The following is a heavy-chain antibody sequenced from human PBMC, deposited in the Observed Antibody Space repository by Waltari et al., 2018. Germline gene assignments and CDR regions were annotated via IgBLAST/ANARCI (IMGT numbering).Heavy chain of an antibody. D-gene: IGHD1-7*01. V-gene: IGHV3-30*03. Sequence: QVQLVESGGGVVQPGRSLRLSCAASGFTFSTYGLHWVGQAQGKGVWGWELIAYDGSDKFYADSVRGRFTISRDNSKNTLYLQMNSLRGEDTAVYYCARDQAWNYAFDYWGQGSLVIVSS. CDR3: ARDQAWNYAFDY. CDR1: GFTFSTYG. J-gene: IGHJ4*02. CDR2: IAYDGSDK.